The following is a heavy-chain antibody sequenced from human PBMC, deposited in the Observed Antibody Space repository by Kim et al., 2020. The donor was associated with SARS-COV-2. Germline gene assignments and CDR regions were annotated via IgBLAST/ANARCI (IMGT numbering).Heavy chain of an antibody. CDR3: ARHLVVASWDAFDF. V-gene: IGHV4-31*02. Sequence: KPSLKGRVTISGDTSKNQFSLKMSTVTAADTAVYYCARHLVVASWDAFDFWGQGTMVTVSS. J-gene: IGHJ3*01. D-gene: IGHD5-12*01.